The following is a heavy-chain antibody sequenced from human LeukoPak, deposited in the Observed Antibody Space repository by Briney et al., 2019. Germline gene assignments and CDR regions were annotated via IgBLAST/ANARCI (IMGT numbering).Heavy chain of an antibody. CDR1: GFTFSSYA. Sequence: GGSLRLSCAASGFTFSSYAMSWVRQAPGKGLEWVSAISGSGGSTYYADSVKGRFTISRDNSKNTLYLQMNSLRAEDTAVYYCAKDLTFSYYGSGTFGGHDYWGQGTLVTVSS. J-gene: IGHJ4*02. CDR3: AKDLTFSYYGSGTFGGHDY. CDR2: ISGSGGST. D-gene: IGHD3-10*01. V-gene: IGHV3-23*01.